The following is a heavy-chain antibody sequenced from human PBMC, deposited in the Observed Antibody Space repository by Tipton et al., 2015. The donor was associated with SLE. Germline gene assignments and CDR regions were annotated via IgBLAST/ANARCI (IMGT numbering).Heavy chain of an antibody. V-gene: IGHV3-53*01. J-gene: IGHJ3*02. D-gene: IGHD3-10*01. CDR1: GFTVSSNY. CDR3: ARDADYFGSGTYSPDTFDI. CDR2: IYSGGST. Sequence: SLRLSCAASGFTVSSNYMSWVRQAPGKGLEWVSLIYSGGSTYYADSVKGRFTISRDNSRSSLSLQMNSLRVEDTAVYYCARDADYFGSGTYSPDTFDIWGQGTVVTVS.